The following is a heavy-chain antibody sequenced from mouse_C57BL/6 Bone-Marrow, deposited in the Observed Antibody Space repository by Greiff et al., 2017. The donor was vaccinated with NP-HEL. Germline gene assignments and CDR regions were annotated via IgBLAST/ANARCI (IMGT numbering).Heavy chain of an antibody. V-gene: IGHV2-9*01. Sequence: VKVVESGPCLVAPSQSLSITCTVSGFSLTSYGVDWVRQPPGKGLEWLGVIWGGGSTNYNSALMSRLSISKDNSKSQVFLKMNSLQTEDTAMDYCAKHAYYSNYGYYAMDYWGQGTSVTVSS. CDR2: IWGGGST. D-gene: IGHD2-5*01. CDR3: AKHAYYSNYGYYAMDY. CDR1: GFSLTSYG. J-gene: IGHJ4*01.